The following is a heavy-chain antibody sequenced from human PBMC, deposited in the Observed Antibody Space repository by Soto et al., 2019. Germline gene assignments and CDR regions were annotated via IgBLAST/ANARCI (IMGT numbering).Heavy chain of an antibody. CDR3: ARDRWFGGSSPVENWFDP. CDR1: GYTFTSYY. CDR2: INPSGGST. D-gene: IGHD3-10*01. J-gene: IGHJ5*02. V-gene: IGHV1-46*03. Sequence: QVQLVQSGAEVKKPGASVKVSCKASGYTFTSYYMRWVRQAPGQGLEWMGIINPSGGSTSYAQKFQGRVTMTRDTSTSTVYMELSSLRSEDTAVYYCARDRWFGGSSPVENWFDPWGQGTLVTVSS.